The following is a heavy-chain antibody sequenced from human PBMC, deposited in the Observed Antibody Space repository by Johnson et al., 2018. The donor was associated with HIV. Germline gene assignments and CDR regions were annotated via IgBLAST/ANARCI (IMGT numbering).Heavy chain of an antibody. CDR3: ARGGQLVLDAFYI. CDR1: GFIFRDYY. J-gene: IGHJ3*02. CDR2: ISSSGKST. Sequence: QVQLVESGGGLVKPGGSLRLSCAVSGFIFRDYYMSWIRQAPGKGLEWVSYISSSGKSTNYADSVKGRFTISRDNAKNSLYLQMNSLRAEDTAVYYCARGGQLVLDAFYIWGQGTMVTVSS. V-gene: IGHV3-11*06. D-gene: IGHD6-6*01.